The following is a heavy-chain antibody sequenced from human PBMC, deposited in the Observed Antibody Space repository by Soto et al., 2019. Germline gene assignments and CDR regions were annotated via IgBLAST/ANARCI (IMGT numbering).Heavy chain of an antibody. J-gene: IGHJ4*02. CDR3: AKADSSDWYRGPFDY. CDR2: IVGSGGST. CDR1: GFTFSSYA. V-gene: IGHV3-23*01. Sequence: EVQLLESGGGLVQRGGSLRLSCAASGFTFSSYAMNWVRQAPGKGLEWVSAIVGSGGSTYYADSVKGRFTISRDNSRNTLYLQMNSLRAEDTAVYYGAKADSSDWYRGPFDYWGQGTLVTVSS. D-gene: IGHD6-19*01.